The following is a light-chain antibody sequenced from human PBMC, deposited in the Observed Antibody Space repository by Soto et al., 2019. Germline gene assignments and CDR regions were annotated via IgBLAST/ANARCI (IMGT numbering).Light chain of an antibody. V-gene: IGKV3-20*01. CDR1: RSVSSSY. CDR2: GAS. CDR3: QQYGSSPFT. Sequence: VLRQSEGTLSLDSGERATLSCRSSRSVSSSYLAWYQQKPGQAPRLLIYGASSRATGIPDRFSGSGSGTDFTLTICRLEPEDFAVYYCQQYGSSPFTFGPGTKVDVK. J-gene: IGKJ3*01.